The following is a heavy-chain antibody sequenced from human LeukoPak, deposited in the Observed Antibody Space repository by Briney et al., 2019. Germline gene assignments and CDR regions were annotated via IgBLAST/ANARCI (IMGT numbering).Heavy chain of an antibody. Sequence: GGSLRLSCAASGFTFSSYSVNWVRQAPGKGLEWVSYISGNSRAIYYADSVKGRFTISRDNAKNSLYLQMSSLGDEDTAVYYCARGLARYFDLWGRGTQVTVSS. J-gene: IGHJ2*01. V-gene: IGHV3-48*02. CDR1: GFTFSSYS. CDR3: ARGLARYFDL. CDR2: ISGNSRAI.